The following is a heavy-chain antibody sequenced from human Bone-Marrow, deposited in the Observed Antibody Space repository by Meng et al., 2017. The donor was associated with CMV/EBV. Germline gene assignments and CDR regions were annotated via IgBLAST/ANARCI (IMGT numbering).Heavy chain of an antibody. J-gene: IGHJ6*02. Sequence: GGSLRLSCAASAFTFSSYAMSWVRQAPGKGLEWVSSISGSGGTAYYADSVKGRFTISRDNSKNTLYPQMDSLRAEDTAVYYCAKSLTYFHYHGMDVWGQGTTVTVSS. CDR3: AKSLTYFHYHGMDV. V-gene: IGHV3-23*01. D-gene: IGHD4/OR15-4a*01. CDR2: ISGSGGTA. CDR1: AFTFSSYA.